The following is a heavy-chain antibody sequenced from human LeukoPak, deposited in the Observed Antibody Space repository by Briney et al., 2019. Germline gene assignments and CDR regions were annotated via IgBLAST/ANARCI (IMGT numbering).Heavy chain of an antibody. J-gene: IGHJ4*02. CDR3: AKDHYYDSSNYYYGRPNLFDY. CDR2: ISRIGGST. D-gene: IGHD3-22*01. V-gene: IGHV3-23*01. CDR1: GFIFSNYA. Sequence: GGSLRLSCAASGFIFSNYALAWVRQAPGKGLEWVSGISRIGGSTHCADSVKGRFTISRDNSKNILYLQMNSLRAEDTALYYCAKDHYYDSSNYYYGRPNLFDYWGQGTLVTVSS.